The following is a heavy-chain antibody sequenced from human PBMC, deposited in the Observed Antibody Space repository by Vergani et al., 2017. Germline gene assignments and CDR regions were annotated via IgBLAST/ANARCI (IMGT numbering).Heavy chain of an antibody. D-gene: IGHD6-13*01. CDR1: GGSISGSSYY. Sequence: QVQLQESGPGLVKPSETLSLTCTVSGGSISGSSYYWGWIRQPPGKGLEWIGSIYYSGSTYYNPSLKSRVTISVDTSKNQFSLKLSSVTAADTAVYYCARHMKAVGIPIWFDPWGQGTLVTVSS. J-gene: IGHJ5*02. CDR3: ARHMKAVGIPIWFDP. V-gene: IGHV4-39*01. CDR2: IYYSGST.